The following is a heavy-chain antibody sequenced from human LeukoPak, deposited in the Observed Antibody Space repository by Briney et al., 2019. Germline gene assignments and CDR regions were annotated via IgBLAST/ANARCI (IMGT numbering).Heavy chain of an antibody. Sequence: SETLSLTCAVSGGSINSSKWWSWVRQPPGKGLEWIGEIFHSGSTNYNPSLKSRVTISVDKSKNQFSLKLSSVTAADTAVYYCARGGGYSRSRHTDSWGQGTLVTVSS. CDR3: ARGGGYSRSRHTDS. V-gene: IGHV4-4*02. D-gene: IGHD6-13*01. CDR1: GGSINSSKW. CDR2: IFHSGST. J-gene: IGHJ4*02.